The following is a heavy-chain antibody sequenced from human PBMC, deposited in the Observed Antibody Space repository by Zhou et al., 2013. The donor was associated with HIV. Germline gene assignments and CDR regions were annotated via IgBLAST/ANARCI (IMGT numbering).Heavy chain of an antibody. J-gene: IGHJ4*02. V-gene: IGHV1-8*01. Sequence: QVQLMQSGAEVKKPGASVKVSCKASGYSFSGHYIFWVRQAPGEGLEWMGWINPNSGGTEYAQKFQGRVTMTRNPSISTAYMELSRLISDDTAVYYCVRGRSHYSDNSGFGDWGQGTLVTVSS. CDR1: GYSFSGHY. CDR2: INPNSGGT. D-gene: IGHD3-22*01. CDR3: VRGRSHYSDNSGFGD.